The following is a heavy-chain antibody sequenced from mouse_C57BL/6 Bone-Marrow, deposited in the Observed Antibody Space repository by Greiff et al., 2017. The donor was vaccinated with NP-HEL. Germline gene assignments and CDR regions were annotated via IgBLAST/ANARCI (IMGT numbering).Heavy chain of an antibody. CDR1: GYTFTSYG. J-gene: IGHJ1*03. CDR2: IYPRSGNT. Sequence: QVQLQQSGAELARPGASVKLSCKASGYTFTSYGISWVKQRTGQGLEWIGEIYPRSGNTYYNEKFKGKATLTADKSSSTAYMELRSLTSEDSAVYFCARPTTGKGRYFDVWGTGTTVTVSS. D-gene: IGHD4-1*02. CDR3: ARPTTGKGRYFDV. V-gene: IGHV1-81*01.